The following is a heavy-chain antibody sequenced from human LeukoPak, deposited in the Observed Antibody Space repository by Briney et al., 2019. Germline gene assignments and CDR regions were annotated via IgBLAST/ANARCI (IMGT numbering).Heavy chain of an antibody. CDR1: GYTFTGYY. D-gene: IGHD2-2*01. Sequence: ASVNVSRKASGYTFTGYYMNWVRQAPGQGLEWMAWINPNSSGTNYAQKFQGRVTMTRDTSITTAYLELSSLRSDDTAVYYCAREVDCVSPSCQLGDWGQVTLVTVSS. CDR3: AREVDCVSPSCQLGD. CDR2: INPNSSGT. J-gene: IGHJ4*02. V-gene: IGHV1-2*02.